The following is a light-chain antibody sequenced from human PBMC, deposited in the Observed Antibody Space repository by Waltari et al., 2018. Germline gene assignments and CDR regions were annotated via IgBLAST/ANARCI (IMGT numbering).Light chain of an antibody. CDR1: SSDVGYYNY. V-gene: IGLV2-14*03. CDR2: DVT. J-gene: IGLJ1*01. CDR3: SSYTTSGLYV. Sequence: QSALTQPASLSGSPGQSITIPCTGTSSDVGYYNYVSWYQHYPGKAPKLIIYDVTNRPSGVSSRFSGSKSGNTASLTISGLQAEDETDYYCSSYTTSGLYVFGSGTQVTVL.